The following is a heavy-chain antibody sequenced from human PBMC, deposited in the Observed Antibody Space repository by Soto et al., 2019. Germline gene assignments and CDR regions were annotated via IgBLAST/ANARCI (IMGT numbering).Heavy chain of an antibody. Sequence: EVQLLESGGGLVQPGGSLRLSCAASGFTFSSYAMSWVRQAPGKGLEWVSAISGSGGSTYYADSVKGRFTISRDNSKNTLYLQMNSLRAEDTAVYYCAKMGYYDFWSGYPKFDYFDYWGQGTLVTVSS. V-gene: IGHV3-23*01. CDR3: AKMGYYDFWSGYPKFDYFDY. CDR2: ISGSGGST. D-gene: IGHD3-3*01. CDR1: GFTFSSYA. J-gene: IGHJ4*02.